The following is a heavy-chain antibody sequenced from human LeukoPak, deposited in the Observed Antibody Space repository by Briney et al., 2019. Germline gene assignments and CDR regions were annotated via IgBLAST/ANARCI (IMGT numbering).Heavy chain of an antibody. J-gene: IGHJ4*02. CDR3: ARSYSSSWYVY. CDR1: GFTFSSYW. Sequence: GGSLRLSCAASGFTFSSYWMGWVRQAPGKGLEWVANIKQDGSEKYYVDSVKGRFTISRDNAKNSLYLQMNSLRAEDTAVYYCARSYSSSWYVYWGQGTLVTVSS. D-gene: IGHD6-13*01. CDR2: IKQDGSEK. V-gene: IGHV3-7*01.